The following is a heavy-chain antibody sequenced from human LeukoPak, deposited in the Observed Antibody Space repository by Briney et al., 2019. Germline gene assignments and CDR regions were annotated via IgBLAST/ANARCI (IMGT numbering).Heavy chain of an antibody. CDR3: ARRAVYGSGSYSLNWFDP. D-gene: IGHD3-10*01. J-gene: IGHJ5*02. CDR1: GYSFTSYW. V-gene: IGHV5-51*01. CDR2: IYPGDSDT. Sequence: GESLKISCKGSGYSFTSYWIGWVRQMPGKGLEWMGIIYPGDSDTRYSPSFQGQVTISADKSISTAYLQWSSLKAPDTAMYYCARRAVYGSGSYSLNWFDPWGQGTLVTVSS.